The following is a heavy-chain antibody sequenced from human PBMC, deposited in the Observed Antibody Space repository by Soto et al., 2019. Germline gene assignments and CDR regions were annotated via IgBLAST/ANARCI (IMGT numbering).Heavy chain of an antibody. CDR1: GGKSSGPC. V-gene: IGHV4-34*01. CDR2: INQSGST. Sequence: LPKTVDGGKSSGPCGSWISQKQGKGLEWIGEINQSGSTNYNPSLKSRVTISVDTSKNQFSLKLSSVTAADPAVYYCARVAGSIGWYYAASAFLGPGSMVTVSS. J-gene: IGHJ3*01. CDR3: ARVAGSIGWYYAASAF. D-gene: IGHD6-19*01.